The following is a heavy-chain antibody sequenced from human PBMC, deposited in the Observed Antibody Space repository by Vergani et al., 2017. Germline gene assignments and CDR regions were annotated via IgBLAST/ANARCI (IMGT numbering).Heavy chain of an antibody. CDR3: AGGGITMVRGVIGWFDP. Sequence: QVQLQQWGAGLLKPSETLSLTCAVYGGSFSGYYWSWIRQPPGKGLEWIGEINHSGSTNYNPSLKSRVTISVDTSKNQFSLKLSSVTAADTAVYYCAGGGITMVRGVIGWFDPWGQGTLVTVSS. J-gene: IGHJ5*02. CDR2: INHSGST. V-gene: IGHV4-34*01. D-gene: IGHD3-10*01. CDR1: GGSFSGYY.